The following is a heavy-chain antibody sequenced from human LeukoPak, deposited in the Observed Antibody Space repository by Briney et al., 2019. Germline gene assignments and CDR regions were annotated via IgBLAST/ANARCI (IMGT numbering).Heavy chain of an antibody. J-gene: IGHJ6*02. CDR3: ASEPRYYDFWSGPDDYYYGMDV. Sequence: LTGGSLRLSCAASGFTFSSYWMHWVRQAPGKGLVWVSRINSDGSSTSYADSVKGRFTITRDNAKNTLYLQMNSLRAEDTAVYYCASEPRYYDFWSGPDDYYYGMDVWGQGTTVTVSS. CDR2: INSDGSST. CDR1: GFTFSSYW. V-gene: IGHV3-74*01. D-gene: IGHD3-3*01.